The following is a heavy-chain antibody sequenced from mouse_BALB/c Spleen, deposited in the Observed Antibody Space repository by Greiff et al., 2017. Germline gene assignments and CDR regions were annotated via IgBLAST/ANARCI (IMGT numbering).Heavy chain of an antibody. CDR2: IYPGSGNT. Sequence: QVQLQQSGAELARPGASVKLSCKASGYTFTDYYINWVKQRTGQGLEWIGEIYPGSGNTYYNEKFKGKATLTADKSSSTAYMQLSSLTSEDSAVYFCAYYGYSYWYFDVWGAGTTVTVSS. D-gene: IGHD1-2*01. CDR3: AYYGYSYWYFDV. J-gene: IGHJ1*01. CDR1: GYTFTDYY. V-gene: IGHV1-77*01.